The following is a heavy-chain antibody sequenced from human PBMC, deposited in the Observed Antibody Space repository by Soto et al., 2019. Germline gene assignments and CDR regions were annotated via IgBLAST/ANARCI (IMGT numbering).Heavy chain of an antibody. Sequence: GGSLRLSCAASGFTFSSYGMHWVRQAPGKGLEWVAVISYDGSNKYYADSVKGRFTISRDNSKNTLYLQMNSLRAEDTAVYYCEKAIFEQNPDYWGQGTLVTVSS. CDR3: EKAIFEQNPDY. J-gene: IGHJ4*02. D-gene: IGHD3-9*01. CDR2: ISYDGSNK. CDR1: GFTFSSYG. V-gene: IGHV3-30*18.